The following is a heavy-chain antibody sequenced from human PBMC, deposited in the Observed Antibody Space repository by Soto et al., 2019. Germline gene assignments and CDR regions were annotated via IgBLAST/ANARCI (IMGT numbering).Heavy chain of an antibody. CDR3: ARDLMAALYYYYYGMDV. J-gene: IGHJ6*02. V-gene: IGHV1-18*04. Sequence: ASVKVSCKASGYTFTSYGISWVRQAPGQGLEWMGWISAYNGNTNYAQKLQGRVTMTTDTSTSTAYMELRSLRSDDTAVYYCARDLMAALYYYYYGMDVWGQGTTVTSP. D-gene: IGHD6-25*01. CDR2: ISAYNGNT. CDR1: GYTFTSYG.